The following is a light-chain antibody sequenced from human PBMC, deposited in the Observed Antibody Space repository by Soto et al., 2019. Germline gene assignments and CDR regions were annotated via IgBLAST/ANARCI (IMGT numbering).Light chain of an antibody. Sequence: EIVLTPSRGTLSLSPGERATLSCRASQSVSSSYLAWYQQKPGQAPRLLIFGASSRATGIPDRFSGSGSGTDFTLTITRLEPEDFAVYYCQQYASSRTFGQGTKVDIK. J-gene: IGKJ1*01. CDR2: GAS. CDR1: QSVSSSY. CDR3: QQYASSRT. V-gene: IGKV3-20*01.